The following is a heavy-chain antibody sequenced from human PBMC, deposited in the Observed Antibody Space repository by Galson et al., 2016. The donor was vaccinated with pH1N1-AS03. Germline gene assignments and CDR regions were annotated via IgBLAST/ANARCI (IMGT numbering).Heavy chain of an antibody. D-gene: IGHD3-10*02. Sequence: TFRSYSMHWVRQTPGKGLQWVAVISYDESKKLYADSVRGRSTISRDNSKNTLYLQMNSLRPEDTAVYFCARSQSFYVDYFDNRGQGTLVTVSS. CDR1: TFRSYS. CDR3: ARSQSFYVDYFDN. V-gene: IGHV3-30*03. J-gene: IGHJ4*02. CDR2: ISYDESKK.